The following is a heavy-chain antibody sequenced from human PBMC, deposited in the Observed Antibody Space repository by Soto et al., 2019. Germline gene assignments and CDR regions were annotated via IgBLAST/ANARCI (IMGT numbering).Heavy chain of an antibody. D-gene: IGHD3-22*01. V-gene: IGHV1-24*01. Sequence: ASVKVSCKVSGYTLTELSMHWVRQAPGKGLEWMGGFDPEDGETIYAQKFQGRVTMTEDTSTDTAYMELSSLRSEDMAVYYCATEVYDSSGYSYFDYWGQGTLVTVSS. CDR2: FDPEDGET. J-gene: IGHJ4*02. CDR1: GYTLTELS. CDR3: ATEVYDSSGYSYFDY.